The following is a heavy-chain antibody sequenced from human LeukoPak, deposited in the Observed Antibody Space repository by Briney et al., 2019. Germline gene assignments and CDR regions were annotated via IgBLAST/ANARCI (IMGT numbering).Heavy chain of an antibody. Sequence: PGGSLRLSCAASGFTFNRYNMNWVRRAPGKGLEWVANIRPDGSEKYYVDSVKGRFTISRDIAKQSVFLQMTSLRVEDTAVYYCARLSAMVRGPEDIFYFEYWGLGTLVTVSS. CDR2: IRPDGSEK. J-gene: IGHJ4*02. CDR3: ARLSAMVRGPEDIFYFEY. V-gene: IGHV3-7*01. CDR1: GFTFNRYN. D-gene: IGHD3-10*01.